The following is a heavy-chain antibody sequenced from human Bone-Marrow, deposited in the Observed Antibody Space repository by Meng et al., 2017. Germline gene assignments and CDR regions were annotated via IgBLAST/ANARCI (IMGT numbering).Heavy chain of an antibody. CDR1: GGSFSGYY. CDR3: ARKRTIYCSGGSCYWFYYYYGMDV. J-gene: IGHJ6*02. CDR2: INHSGST. Sequence: SETLSLTCAVYGGSFSGYYWSWIRQPPGKGLEWIGEINHSGSTNYNPSLKSRVTISVDTSKNQFSLKLSSVTAADTAVYYCARKRTIYCSGGSCYWFYYYYGMDVWGQGTTVTVSS. D-gene: IGHD2-15*01. V-gene: IGHV4-34*01.